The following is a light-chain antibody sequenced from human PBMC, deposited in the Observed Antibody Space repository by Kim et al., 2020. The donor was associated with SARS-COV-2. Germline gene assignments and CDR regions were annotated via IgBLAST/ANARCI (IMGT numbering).Light chain of an antibody. V-gene: IGLV10-54*04. Sequence: QAGLTQSPSVSKGLRQTATLTCNGNSNNVGNQGAAWLQQHQGHPPKVLSDRNNNRPSGISERFSASRSGNTASLTITGLQPEDAADYYCSAWDSSLNAVVFGGGTQLTVL. J-gene: IGLJ2*01. CDR1: SNNVGNQG. CDR3: SAWDSSLNAVV. CDR2: RNN.